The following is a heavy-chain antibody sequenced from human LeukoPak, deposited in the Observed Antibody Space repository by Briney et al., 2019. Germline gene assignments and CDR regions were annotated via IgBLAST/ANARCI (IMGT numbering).Heavy chain of an antibody. CDR1: GFTLSSYA. CDR3: ARDRGRNWFDP. V-gene: IGHV3-30-3*01. D-gene: IGHD5-24*01. CDR2: ISHDGSNK. Sequence: GGSLRLSCAVSGFTLSSYAMHWVRQAPGNGLEWVAVISHDGSNKYYADSVKGRFTISRDNSKNTLYLQMNSLRVEDTAVYYCARDRGRNWFDPWGQGTLVTVSS. J-gene: IGHJ5*02.